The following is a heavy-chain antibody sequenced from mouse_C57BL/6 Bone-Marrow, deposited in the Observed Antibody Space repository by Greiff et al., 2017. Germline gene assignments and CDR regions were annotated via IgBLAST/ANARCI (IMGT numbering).Heavy chain of an antibody. CDR1: GYTFTSYW. CDR2: IDPNSGGT. J-gene: IGHJ4*01. D-gene: IGHD1-1*01. V-gene: IGHV1-72*01. CDR3: ARGGIYYYGSRGSMDY. Sequence: KQSCKASGYTFTSYWMHWVKQRPGRGLEWIGRIDPNSGGTKYNEKFKSKATLTVDKPSSTAYMQLSSLTSEDSAVYYCARGGIYYYGSRGSMDYWGQGTSVTVSS.